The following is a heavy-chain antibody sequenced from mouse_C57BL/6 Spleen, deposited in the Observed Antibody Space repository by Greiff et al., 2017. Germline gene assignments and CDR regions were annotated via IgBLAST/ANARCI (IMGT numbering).Heavy chain of an antibody. CDR3: ARSYYDGYYFYYAMDY. Sequence: VQLQQSGAELVKPGASVKISCKASGYAFSSYWMNWVKQRPGKGLEWIGQIYPGDGDTNYNGKFKGKATLTADKSSSTAYMQLSSLTSEDSAVYFCARSYYDGYYFYYAMDYWGQGTSVTVSS. D-gene: IGHD2-3*01. CDR2: IYPGDGDT. V-gene: IGHV1-80*01. CDR1: GYAFSSYW. J-gene: IGHJ4*01.